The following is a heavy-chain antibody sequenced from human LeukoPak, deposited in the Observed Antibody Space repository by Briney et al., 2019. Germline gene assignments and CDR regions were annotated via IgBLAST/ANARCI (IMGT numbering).Heavy chain of an antibody. CDR1: GGSISSYY. J-gene: IGHJ4*02. CDR2: IYYSGST. D-gene: IGHD3-3*01. CDR3: ASQTYDFWSGYYISYFDY. V-gene: IGHV4-59*08. Sequence: SETLSLTCTVSGGSISSYYWSWIRQPPGKGLEWIGYIYYSGSTNYNPSLKSRVTISVDTSKNQFSLKLSSVTAADTAVYYCASQTYDFWSGYYISYFDYWGQGTLVTVSS.